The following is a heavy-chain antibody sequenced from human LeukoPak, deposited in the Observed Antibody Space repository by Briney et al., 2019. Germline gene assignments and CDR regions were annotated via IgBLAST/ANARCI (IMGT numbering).Heavy chain of an antibody. CDR3: ARDACSGGSCYSGDYYMDV. Sequence: SETLSLTCTVSGGSISSYYWSWIRQPAGKGLEWIGRIYTSGSTTYNPSLKSRVTISVDTSKNQFSLKLSSVTAADTAVYYCARDACSGGSCYSGDYYMDVWGKGTTVTISS. CDR1: GGSISSYY. D-gene: IGHD2-15*01. CDR2: IYTSGST. J-gene: IGHJ6*03. V-gene: IGHV4-4*07.